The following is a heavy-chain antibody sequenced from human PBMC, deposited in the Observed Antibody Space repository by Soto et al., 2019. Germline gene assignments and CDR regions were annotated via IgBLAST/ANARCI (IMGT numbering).Heavy chain of an antibody. CDR3: ARGSEAWFGGVYDF. D-gene: IGHD3-10*01. J-gene: IGHJ5*01. Sequence: ASVKVSCKTSGYTFSNFGIIWVRQAPGQGLECMGWISAYNGNTVYAQKVQGRVSMTTXTXTSXAXMVLXSLTSDDTAVYYCARGSEAWFGGVYDFWG. CDR1: GYTFSNFG. V-gene: IGHV1-18*01. CDR2: ISAYNGNT.